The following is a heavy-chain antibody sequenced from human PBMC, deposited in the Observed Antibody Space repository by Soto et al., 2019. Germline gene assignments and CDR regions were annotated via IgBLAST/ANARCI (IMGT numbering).Heavy chain of an antibody. CDR2: INHSGST. CDR1: GGSFSGYY. J-gene: IGHJ6*02. D-gene: IGHD5-18*01. V-gene: IGHV4-34*01. CDR3: ARAVDTAMVSGYYYGMDV. Sequence: QVQLQQWGAGLLKPSETLSLTCAVYGGSFSGYYWSWIRQPPGKGLEWIGEINHSGSTNYNPSLKIRVTISVDTSKNQFSLKLSSVTAADTAVYYCARAVDTAMVSGYYYGMDVWGQGTTVTVSS.